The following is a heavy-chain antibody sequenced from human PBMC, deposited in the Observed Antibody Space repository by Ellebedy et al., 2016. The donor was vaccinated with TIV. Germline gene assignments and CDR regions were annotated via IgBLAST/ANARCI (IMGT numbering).Heavy chain of an antibody. CDR3: ARDPVGVGPAFDI. CDR2: ISGSGDNT. D-gene: IGHD4-23*01. Sequence: GESLKISCAASEFTFSTYAMNWVRQTPGKGLEWVSSISGSGDNTYYADSVKCRFTISRDHSKNTLSLQMNSLRAEDTAVYYCARDPVGVGPAFDIWGQGTIVTVSS. V-gene: IGHV3-23*01. CDR1: EFTFSTYA. J-gene: IGHJ3*02.